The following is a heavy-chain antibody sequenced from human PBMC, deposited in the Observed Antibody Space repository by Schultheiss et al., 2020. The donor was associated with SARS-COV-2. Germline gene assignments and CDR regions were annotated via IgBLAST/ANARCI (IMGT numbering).Heavy chain of an antibody. J-gene: IGHJ4*02. Sequence: SETLSLTCTVSGGSIGTSNHHWGWIRQPPGKGLEWIGSISYSGSTGFHPSLKSRVTISVDTSKNQFSLKLSSVTAADTAVSFCATHPLPFYFDYWGQETLVTVAS. CDR1: GGSIGTSNHH. CDR3: ATHPLPFYFDY. CDR2: ISYSGST. D-gene: IGHD2-2*01. V-gene: IGHV4-39*07.